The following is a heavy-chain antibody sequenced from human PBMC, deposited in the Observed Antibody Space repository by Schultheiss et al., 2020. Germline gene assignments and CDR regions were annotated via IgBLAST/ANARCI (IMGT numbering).Heavy chain of an antibody. V-gene: IGHV1-2*02. CDR2: INPNSGGT. CDR1: GGTFSSYA. CDR3: ARGGRRIAVNWFDP. Sequence: ASVKVSCKASGGTFSSYAISWVRQAPGQGLEWMGWINPNSGGTNYAQKFQGRVTMTRDTSISTAYMELSRLRSDDTAVYYCARGGRRIAVNWFDPWGQGTLVTVSS. J-gene: IGHJ5*02. D-gene: IGHD6-19*01.